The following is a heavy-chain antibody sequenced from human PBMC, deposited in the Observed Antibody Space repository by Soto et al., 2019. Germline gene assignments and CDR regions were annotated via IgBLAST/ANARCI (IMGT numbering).Heavy chain of an antibody. D-gene: IGHD6-19*01. CDR3: ARRHSSGWYFDF. Sequence: RGSLRLSCGASGISTSSYWMWWLRQAPGRGLEWLASIKNVGSEKYYRDSRKGRFTISRDNALNSLYLQMNSLRAEDTAVYYCARRHSSGWYFDFWGQGTLVTVSS. CDR1: GISTSSYW. V-gene: IGHV3-7*01. CDR2: IKNVGSEK. J-gene: IGHJ4*02.